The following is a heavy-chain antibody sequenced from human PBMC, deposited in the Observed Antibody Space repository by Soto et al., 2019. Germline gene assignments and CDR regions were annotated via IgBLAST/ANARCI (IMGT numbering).Heavy chain of an antibody. CDR1: GYSISSSNW. Sequence: QVQLQESGPGLVKPSDTLSLTCAVSGYSISSSNWWGWIRQPPGKALEWIGYIYYSGSTHYNPSLKSRVSMSVDTSKNQFSLKLSSVTAVDMAVYYCARKTDGYNPFDNWGQGTLVTVSS. CDR2: IYYSGST. V-gene: IGHV4-28*01. CDR3: ARKTDGYNPFDN. D-gene: IGHD5-12*01. J-gene: IGHJ4*02.